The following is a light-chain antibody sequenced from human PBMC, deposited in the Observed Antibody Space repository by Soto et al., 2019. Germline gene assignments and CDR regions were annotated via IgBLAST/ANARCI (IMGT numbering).Light chain of an antibody. J-gene: IGLJ3*02. Sequence: SYELTQPPSVSLSPGQTARITCSGDALPKQYGYWYQQRPGQAPVVVISKDTERPSGIPERFSGSSSGTTVTLTISAVQAEDEDDYYCQSADSSGAWVFGGGTKLTVL. CDR3: QSADSSGAWV. CDR2: KDT. V-gene: IGLV3-25*03. CDR1: ALPKQY.